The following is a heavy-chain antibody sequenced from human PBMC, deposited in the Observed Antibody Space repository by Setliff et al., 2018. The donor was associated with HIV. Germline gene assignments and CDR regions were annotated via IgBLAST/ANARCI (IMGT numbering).Heavy chain of an antibody. D-gene: IGHD6-19*01. CDR3: ARVRSSFPQYTSGLVRPFDI. CDR1: GYTLTNYG. V-gene: IGHV1-8*02. J-gene: IGHJ3*02. CDR2: MNPASGNT. Sequence: GASVKVSCKASGYTLTNYGINWVRQATGQGLEWMGWMNPASGNTGYAQKFQGRVTMTRNTSVSTVYMELSSLRSEDTAVYYCARVRSSFPQYTSGLVRPFDIWGQGTTVTVSS.